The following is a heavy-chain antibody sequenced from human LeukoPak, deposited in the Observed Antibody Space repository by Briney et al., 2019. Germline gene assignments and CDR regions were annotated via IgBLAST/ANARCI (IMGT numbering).Heavy chain of an antibody. V-gene: IGHV3-23*01. Sequence: GGSLRLSCAASGFTFSSYAMSWVRQAPGEGLEWVSAISGSGGSTYYADSVKGRFTISRDNSKNTLYLQMNSLRAEDTAVYYCAKDGLGIWSRGYFDYWGQGTLVTVSS. D-gene: IGHD7-27*01. CDR3: AKDGLGIWSRGYFDY. J-gene: IGHJ4*02. CDR1: GFTFSSYA. CDR2: ISGSGGST.